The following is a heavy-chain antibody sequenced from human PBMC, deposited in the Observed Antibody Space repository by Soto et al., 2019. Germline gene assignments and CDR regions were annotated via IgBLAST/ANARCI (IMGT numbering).Heavy chain of an antibody. CDR3: ARDRPAVPVRSGYYGYYSMDV. CDR1: GFTVSSNY. V-gene: IGHV3-53*01. CDR2: IYSGGST. Sequence: GGSLRLSCAASGFTVSSNYMSWVRQAPGKGLEWVSVIYSGGSTSYADSVKGRFTISRDTSKNTLYLQMNSLRAEDTAVDYCARDRPAVPVRSGYYGYYSMDVWCKASTVTFTS. J-gene: IGHJ6*04. D-gene: IGHD3-22*01.